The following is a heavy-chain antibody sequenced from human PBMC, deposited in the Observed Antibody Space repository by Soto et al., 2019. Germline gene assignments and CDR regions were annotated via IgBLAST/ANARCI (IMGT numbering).Heavy chain of an antibody. D-gene: IGHD4-4*01. CDR2: IYYSGST. CDR1: GGSISSYY. V-gene: IGHV4-59*01. CDR3: ARVPSDYSDAFDI. J-gene: IGHJ3*02. Sequence: SETLSLTCTVSGGSISSYYWSWIRQPPGKGLEWIGYIYYSGSTNYNPSLKSRVTISVDTSKNQFSLKLSSVTAADTAVYYCARVPSDYSDAFDIWGQGTMVTVSS.